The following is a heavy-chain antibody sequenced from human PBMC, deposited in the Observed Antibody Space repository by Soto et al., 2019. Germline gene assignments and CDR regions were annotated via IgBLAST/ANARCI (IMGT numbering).Heavy chain of an antibody. V-gene: IGHV1-69*01. J-gene: IGHJ4*02. CDR3: ATTYGGNTACPYYFDY. CDR2: IIPILGAA. CDR1: GATFSSYA. D-gene: IGHD4-17*01. Sequence: QVLLVQSGAEVKKPGSSVKVSCKASGATFSSYAISWVRQAPGQGLEWMGGIIPILGAANYAQKFQGRVMITADESTSTAYMVLSSLRSDDTAVYYCATTYGGNTACPYYFDYWGQGTLVTVSA.